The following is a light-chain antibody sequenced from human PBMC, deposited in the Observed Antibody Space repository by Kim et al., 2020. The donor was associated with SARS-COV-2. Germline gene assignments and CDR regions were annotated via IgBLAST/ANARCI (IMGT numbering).Light chain of an antibody. CDR1: QGISSY. Sequence: DIQLTQSPSFLSASVGVRVTITCRASQGISSYLAWYQQKPGKAPKLLIYAASTLQSGVPSRFSGSGSGTEFTLTISSLQPEDFATYYCQQLNSYLSGLTFGGGTKLEIK. CDR3: QQLNSYLSGLT. CDR2: AAS. V-gene: IGKV1-9*01. J-gene: IGKJ4*01.